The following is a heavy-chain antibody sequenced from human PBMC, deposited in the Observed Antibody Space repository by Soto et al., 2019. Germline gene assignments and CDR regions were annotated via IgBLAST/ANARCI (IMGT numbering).Heavy chain of an antibody. CDR1: GGSISSNSCY. V-gene: IGHV4-39*01. CDR2: VFYSGIT. J-gene: IGHJ4*02. Sequence: QLQLQESGPGLVKPSETLSLTCTVSGGSISSNSCYWDWIRQPPGKGLEWIGSVFYSGITYYNPSLKSRVIISVDTSKNQFSLELNSVTAADTAVYYCARRGVGYYATNAYDYWGQGILVTVSS. CDR3: ARRGVGYYATNAYDY. D-gene: IGHD3-10*01.